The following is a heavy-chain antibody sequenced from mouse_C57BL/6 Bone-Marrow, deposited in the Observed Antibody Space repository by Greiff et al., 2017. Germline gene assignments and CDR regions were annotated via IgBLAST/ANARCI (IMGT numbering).Heavy chain of an antibody. CDR3: AGRNYYGSSPFAY. J-gene: IGHJ3*01. D-gene: IGHD1-1*01. Sequence: VQLQQSGAELARPGASVKMSCKASGYTFTSNTMHWVKQRPGQGLEWIGYINPSSGYTKYNQKFKDKATLTADKSSSTAYMQLSSLTSEDSAVYYCAGRNYYGSSPFAYWGQGTLVTVSA. CDR2: INPSSGYT. V-gene: IGHV1-4*01. CDR1: GYTFTSNT.